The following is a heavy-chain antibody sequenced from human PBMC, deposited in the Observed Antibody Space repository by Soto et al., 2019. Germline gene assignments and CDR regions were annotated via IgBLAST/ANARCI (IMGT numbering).Heavy chain of an antibody. D-gene: IGHD3-22*01. J-gene: IGHJ3*02. CDR3: ARDCFTGIGYYYDSSGYYREDAFDI. CDR1: GFTFSSYW. V-gene: IGHV3-74*01. CDR2: INSDGSRT. Sequence: GGSLRLSCAASGFTFSSYWMHWVRQAPGKGLVWVSRINSDGSRTSYADSVKGRFTISRDNAKNTLYLQMNSLRAEDTAVYYCARDCFTGIGYYYDSSGYYREDAFDIWGQGTMVTVSS.